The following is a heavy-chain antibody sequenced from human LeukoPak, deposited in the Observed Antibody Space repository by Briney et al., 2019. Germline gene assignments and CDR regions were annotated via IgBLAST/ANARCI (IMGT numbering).Heavy chain of an antibody. CDR2: INSDGSST. V-gene: IGHV3-74*01. J-gene: IGHJ4*02. CDR1: RFTFSRYW. Sequence: QPGGSLRLSCAPSRFTFSRYWMHWVRQAPGKGLVWVSRINSDGSSTSYADSVKGRFTISRDNAENTLYLQMNSLRAEDTAVYYCARGLEGYFDNWGQGTLVTVSS. CDR3: ARGLEGYFDN.